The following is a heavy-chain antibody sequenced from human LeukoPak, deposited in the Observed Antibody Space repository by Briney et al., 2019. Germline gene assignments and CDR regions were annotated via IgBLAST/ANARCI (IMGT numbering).Heavy chain of an antibody. CDR2: FSGSGGST. Sequence: PGGTLRLSCAASGFTFSSYAMSWVRQAPGKGREWGSAFSGSGGSTYYADSLERRFTIPRHNSKHTLYLQMNSPRAEDTAVYYCAKDKWLVDWGQGNLGSVSS. CDR3: AKDKWLVD. CDR1: GFTFSSYA. V-gene: IGHV3-23*01. D-gene: IGHD6-19*01. J-gene: IGHJ4*02.